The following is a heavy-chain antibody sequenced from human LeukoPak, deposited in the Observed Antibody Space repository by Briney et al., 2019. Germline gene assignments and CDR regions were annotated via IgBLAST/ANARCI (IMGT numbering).Heavy chain of an antibody. D-gene: IGHD2-2*01. CDR3: ARTYCSSTSCYYYFDY. V-gene: IGHV1-69*05. CDR2: IIPIFGTA. J-gene: IGHJ4*02. Sequence: SVKVSCKASGGTFSSYAISWVRQAPGQGLEWMGGIIPIFGTANYAQKFQGRVTITTDESTSTAYMELSSLRSEDTAVYYCARTYCSSTSCYYYFDYWGLGTLVTVSS. CDR1: GGTFSSYA.